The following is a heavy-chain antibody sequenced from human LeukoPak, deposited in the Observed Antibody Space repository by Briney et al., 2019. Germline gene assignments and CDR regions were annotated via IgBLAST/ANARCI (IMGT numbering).Heavy chain of an antibody. D-gene: IGHD3-22*01. Sequence: ASVKVSCKASGYTFTGYYMYWVRQAPGQGLEWIGRINPNSGGTNYAQKFQGRVNMTRDTSISTAYMELSRLRSDDTAVYYCARVTYDSSGYYYVSFDYWGQGTLVTVSS. V-gene: IGHV1-2*06. J-gene: IGHJ4*02. CDR2: INPNSGGT. CDR3: ARVTYDSSGYYYVSFDY. CDR1: GYTFTGYY.